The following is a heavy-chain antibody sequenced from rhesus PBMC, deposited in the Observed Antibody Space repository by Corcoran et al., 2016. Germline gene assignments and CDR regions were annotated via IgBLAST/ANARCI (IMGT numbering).Heavy chain of an antibody. D-gene: IGHD3-3*01. J-gene: IGHJ6*01. CDR3: ARAGGFWTGFYGLDS. CDR2: IFGSGVST. CDR1: GGSISSSNW. Sequence: QVQLQESGPAVVKPSETPSLTSAVAGGSISSSNWWSWIRQSPGKGLEWIGGIFGSGVSTEYNPSLKIRVTISKDTSKNQFSLKLSSVTAADTAVYYCARAGGFWTGFYGLDSWGQGVVVTVSS. V-gene: IGHV4-93*01.